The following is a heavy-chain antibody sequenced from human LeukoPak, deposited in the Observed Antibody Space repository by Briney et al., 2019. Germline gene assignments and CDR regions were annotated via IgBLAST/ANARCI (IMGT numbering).Heavy chain of an antibody. CDR3: ANLLGGSGSYYNY. Sequence: GGSLRLSCAASGFTFSSHGMNWVRQAPGKGLEWVSGIIPSGHTTYYADSVRGRFTISRDNSKNTLYLQMNSLRAEDTAVYYCANLLGGSGSYYNYWGQGTLVTVSS. CDR2: IIPSGHTT. V-gene: IGHV3-23*01. J-gene: IGHJ4*02. D-gene: IGHD3-10*01. CDR1: GFTFSSHG.